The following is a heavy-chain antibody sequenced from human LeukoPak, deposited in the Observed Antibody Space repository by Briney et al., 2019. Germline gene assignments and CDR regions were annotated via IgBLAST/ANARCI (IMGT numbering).Heavy chain of an antibody. D-gene: IGHD5-12*01. Sequence: GGSLRLSCAASGFTFTRYWMHWVRQAPGKGLVWVSRINTDGSYTSYADSVKGRFTISRDNAKNTLYLQMNSLRAEDTAVYYCTKDLTGYDDFWGQGTLVTVSS. J-gene: IGHJ4*02. CDR3: TKDLTGYDDF. CDR1: GFTFTRYW. CDR2: INTDGSYT. V-gene: IGHV3-74*01.